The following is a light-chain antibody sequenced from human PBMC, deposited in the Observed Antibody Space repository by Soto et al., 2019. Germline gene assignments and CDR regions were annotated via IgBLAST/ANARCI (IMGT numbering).Light chain of an antibody. CDR1: QSVSSRY. CDR2: GAS. J-gene: IGKJ1*01. V-gene: IGKV3-20*01. CDR3: QQYGSPPWT. Sequence: EIVLTQSPGTLSLSPGERATLSCRASQSVSSRYLGWYQQRFGQAPRLLIYGASSRATGIPDRFSGSGSGTDFTLTISSLELEDFAVYYCQQYGSPPWTFGQVTKVDIK.